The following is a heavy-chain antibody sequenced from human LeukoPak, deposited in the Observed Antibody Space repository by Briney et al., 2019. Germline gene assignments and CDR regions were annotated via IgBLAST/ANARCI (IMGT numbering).Heavy chain of an antibody. D-gene: IGHD3-10*01. CDR3: ARDPTEGFEELLSPPDY. CDR2: ISSSGSYI. CDR1: GFTVTNNY. J-gene: IGHJ4*02. V-gene: IGHV3-21*04. Sequence: GGSLRLSCAASGFTVTNNYMNWVRQAPGKGLEWVSSISSSGSYIYYADSVKGRFTISRDNSKNTLNLQMNSLRAEDTALYYCARDPTEGFEELLSPPDYWGQGTLVTVSS.